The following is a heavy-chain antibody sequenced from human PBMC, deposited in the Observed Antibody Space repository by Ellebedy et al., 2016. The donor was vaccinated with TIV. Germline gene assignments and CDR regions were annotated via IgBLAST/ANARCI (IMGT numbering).Heavy chain of an antibody. D-gene: IGHD2-15*01. Sequence: SVKVSCXASGGTFSSYAISWVRQAPGQGLEWMGGIILIFGTANYAQKFQGRVTITADESTSTAYMELSSLRSEDTAVYYCATSGCSGGSCYSDGVFDYWGQGTLVTVSS. J-gene: IGHJ4*02. CDR2: IILIFGTA. V-gene: IGHV1-69*13. CDR3: ATSGCSGGSCYSDGVFDY. CDR1: GGTFSSYA.